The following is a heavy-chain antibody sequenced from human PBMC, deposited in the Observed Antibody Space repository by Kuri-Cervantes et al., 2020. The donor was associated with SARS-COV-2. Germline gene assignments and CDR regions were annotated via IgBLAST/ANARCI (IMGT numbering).Heavy chain of an antibody. CDR2: IYTSGST. J-gene: IGHJ6*03. CDR1: GGSISSYY. CDR3: TRRNMDV. Sequence: GSLRLSCTVSGGSISSYYWSWIRQPAGKGLEWIGRIYTSGSTNYNPSLKSRVTMSVDTSKNQFSLKLSSVTAADTAVYYCTRRNMDVWGKGTTVTVSS. V-gene: IGHV4-4*07.